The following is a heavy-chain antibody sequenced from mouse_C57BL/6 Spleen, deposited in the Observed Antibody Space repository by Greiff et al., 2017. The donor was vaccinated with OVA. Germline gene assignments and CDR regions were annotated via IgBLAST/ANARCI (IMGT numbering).Heavy chain of an antibody. CDR2: IDPSDSYT. CDR1: GYTFTSYW. J-gene: IGHJ2*01. Sequence: QVQLKQSGAELVMPGASVKLSCKASGYTFTSYWMHWVKQRPGQGLEWIGEIDPSDSYTNYNQKFKGKSTLTVDKSSSTAYMQLSSLTSEDSAVYYCAREKVYYSYFDYWGQGTTLTVSS. CDR3: AREKVYYSYFDY. D-gene: IGHD1-1*01. V-gene: IGHV1-69*01.